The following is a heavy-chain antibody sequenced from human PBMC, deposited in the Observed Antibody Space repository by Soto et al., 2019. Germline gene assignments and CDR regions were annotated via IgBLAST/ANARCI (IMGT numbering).Heavy chain of an antibody. Sequence: DVQLLESGGGLVQPGGSLRLSCAASGFTFSSYAMTWVRQAPGRGLEWVSSVPYSGGSTYYADSVKGRFTISRDNSKXXXXXXXXXXXXXXXXXXXXXXXXXXXXXPTCFDSWGQGTLVTVSS. CDR3: XXXXXXXXXPTCFDS. J-gene: IGHJ5*01. CDR1: GFTFSSYA. CDR2: VPYSGGST. V-gene: IGHV3-23*01.